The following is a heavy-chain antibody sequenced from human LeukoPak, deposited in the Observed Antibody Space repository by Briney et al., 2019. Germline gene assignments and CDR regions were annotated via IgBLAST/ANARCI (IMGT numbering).Heavy chain of an antibody. J-gene: IGHJ6*03. D-gene: IGHD3-3*01. CDR3: ARAGFDDFWSGEGKADYYYYMDV. Sequence: GGALRLSCAASGFTFSSFSMNWVRQAPGKGLEWVSFITGSSSTIYYADSVKGRFTISRDNAKNSLYLQMNSPRAEDTAVYYCARAGFDDFWSGEGKADYYYYMDVWGKGTTVTVSS. CDR1: GFTFSSFS. CDR2: ITGSSSTI. V-gene: IGHV3-48*01.